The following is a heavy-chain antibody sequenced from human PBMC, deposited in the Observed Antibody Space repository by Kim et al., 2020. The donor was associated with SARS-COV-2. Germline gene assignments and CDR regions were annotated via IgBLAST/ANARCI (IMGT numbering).Heavy chain of an antibody. D-gene: IGHD3-16*01. CDR3: ARPSPFWFDP. CDR2: AYT. Sequence: AYTTYSPSFQGHVTISADKSISTAYLQWSSLKASDTAMYYCARPSPFWFDPWGQGTLVTVSS. V-gene: IGHV5-10-1*01. J-gene: IGHJ5*02.